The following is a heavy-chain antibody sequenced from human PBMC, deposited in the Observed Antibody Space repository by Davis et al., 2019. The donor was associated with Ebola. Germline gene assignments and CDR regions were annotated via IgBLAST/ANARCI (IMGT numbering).Heavy chain of an antibody. Sequence: GESLKISCEASGFTFAYSGYTMLWVRQAPGRGLEWVSGVYETGAAIYYADSVKGRFTVSSDDSDNTLSLQMNSLTVEDTAVYYCVKVPRRVAIGSGGFDYWGQGTLVTVSS. D-gene: IGHD3-3*01. CDR3: VKVPRRVAIGSGGFDY. J-gene: IGHJ4*02. CDR2: VYETGAAI. V-gene: IGHV3-23*01. CDR1: GFTFAYSGYT.